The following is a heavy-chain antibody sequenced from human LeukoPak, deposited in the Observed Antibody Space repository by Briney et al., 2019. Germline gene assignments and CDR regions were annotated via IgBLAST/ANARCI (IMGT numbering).Heavy chain of an antibody. CDR2: IYTSGST. J-gene: IGHJ6*02. Sequence: SETLSLTCTVSGGSISSYYWSWIRQPAGKGLEWIGRIYTSGSTNYNPSLKSRVTMSVDTSKIQFSLKLSSVTAADTAVYYCARDGWFGEFTPLYYYGMDVWGQGTTVTVSS. CDR1: GGSISSYY. D-gene: IGHD3-10*01. CDR3: ARDGWFGEFTPLYYYGMDV. V-gene: IGHV4-4*07.